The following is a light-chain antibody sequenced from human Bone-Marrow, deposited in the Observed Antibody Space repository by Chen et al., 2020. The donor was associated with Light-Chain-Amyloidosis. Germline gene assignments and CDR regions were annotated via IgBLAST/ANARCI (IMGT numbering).Light chain of an antibody. Sequence: DMVMTQSPLSLPVTPGEPAPTPCRSSQSLLYSNGNNYLDWYLQKPGQSPQLLIYLGSNRASGVPDRFSGSGSGTDFTLKISRVEAEDVGIYYCMQVAQTPITFGQGTRLDIK. CDR1: QSLLYSNGNNY. CDR2: LGS. J-gene: IGKJ5*01. V-gene: IGKV2-28*01. CDR3: MQVAQTPIT.